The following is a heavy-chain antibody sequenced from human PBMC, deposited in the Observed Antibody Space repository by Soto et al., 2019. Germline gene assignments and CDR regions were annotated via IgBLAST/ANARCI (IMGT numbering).Heavy chain of an antibody. Sequence: ASVKVSCKTSGYTFSTYDINWVRQAPGQGLEWMGWMNPNSGDTGSAQKFLGRLTMTRDSSIRTVHMELSSLSSEDTAVYYCARLNYYGSGSYQDYFYFYALDVWGQGTTVTVSS. CDR1: GYTFSTYD. J-gene: IGHJ6*02. D-gene: IGHD3-10*01. CDR3: ARLNYYGSGSYQDYFYFYALDV. CDR2: MNPNSGDT. V-gene: IGHV1-8*01.